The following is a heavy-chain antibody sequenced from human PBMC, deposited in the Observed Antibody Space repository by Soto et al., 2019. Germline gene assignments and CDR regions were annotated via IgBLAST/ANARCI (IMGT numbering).Heavy chain of an antibody. CDR3: ERVWGVVAVAEMIYYYYGRDV. J-gene: IGHJ6*02. D-gene: IGHD2-15*01. CDR2: IIPIFGTA. V-gene: IGHV1-69*13. CDR1: GGTFSSYA. Sequence: SVKVSCKASGGTFSSYAISWVRQAPGQGLEWMGGIIPIFGTANYAQKFQGRVTITADESTSTAYMELSSLRSEDTAVYYCERVWGVVAVAEMIYYYYGRDVWGQGTTVTVSS.